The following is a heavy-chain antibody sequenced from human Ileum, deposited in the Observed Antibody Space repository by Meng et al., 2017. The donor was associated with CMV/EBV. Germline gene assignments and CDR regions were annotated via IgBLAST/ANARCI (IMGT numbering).Heavy chain of an antibody. CDR2: ISYDGSNK. CDR1: GFAFSSYA. V-gene: IGHV3-30-3*01. CDR3: ARDFEPIPYGMDV. Sequence: GGSLRLSCAASGFAFSSYAMHWVRQAPGKGLEWVAVISYDGSNKYYADSVKGRFTISRDNSKNTLYLQMNSLRAEDTAVYYCARDFEPIPYGMDVWAKGPRSPSP. D-gene: IGHD3-9*01. J-gene: IGHJ6*02.